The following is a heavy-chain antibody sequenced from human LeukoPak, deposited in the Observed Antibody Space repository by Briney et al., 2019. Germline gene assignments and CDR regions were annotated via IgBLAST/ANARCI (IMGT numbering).Heavy chain of an antibody. J-gene: IGHJ4*02. V-gene: IGHV3-53*01. D-gene: IGHD2-21*02. CDR2: IYSGGNT. CDR3: ARGTVTAPDY. CDR1: GFSVSNTC. Sequence: GGSLRLSCAASGFSVSNTCMSWVRQAPGKGLEWVSIIYSGGNTYYADSVKGRFTISRDNSKNTLYLQMNRLRPEDTAVYYCARGTVTAPDYWGQGTLVTVSS.